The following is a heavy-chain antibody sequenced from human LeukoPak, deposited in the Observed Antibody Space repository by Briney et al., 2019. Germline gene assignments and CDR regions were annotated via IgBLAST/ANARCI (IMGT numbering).Heavy chain of an antibody. J-gene: IGHJ4*02. Sequence: SETLSLTCAVYGGSFSGYYWSWIRQPPGKGLEWIGEINHSGSTNYNPSLKSRVTIPVDTSKNQFSLKLSSVTAADTAVYYCAREVDTAMVTLPLYYFDYWGQGTLVTVSS. V-gene: IGHV4-34*01. CDR2: INHSGST. CDR3: AREVDTAMVTLPLYYFDY. CDR1: GGSFSGYY. D-gene: IGHD5-18*01.